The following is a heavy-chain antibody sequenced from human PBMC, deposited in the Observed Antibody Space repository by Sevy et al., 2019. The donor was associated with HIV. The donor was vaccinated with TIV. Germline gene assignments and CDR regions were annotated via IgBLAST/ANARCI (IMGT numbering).Heavy chain of an antibody. Sequence: GGSLRLSCTSSGFTFGDYAMSWFRQAPGKGLEWVAFIRRNSYEPYGGTTEYAASVKGRFTISRDDSKSIAYLQMNSLKTEDTAVYYCSRALARVDTREYYFDYWGQGTLVTVS. CDR2: IRRNSYEPYGGTT. D-gene: IGHD5-18*01. CDR3: SRALARVDTREYYFDY. CDR1: GFTFGDYA. V-gene: IGHV3-49*03. J-gene: IGHJ4*02.